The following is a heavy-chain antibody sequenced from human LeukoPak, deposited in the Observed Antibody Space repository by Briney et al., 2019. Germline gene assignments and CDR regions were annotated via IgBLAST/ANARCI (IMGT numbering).Heavy chain of an antibody. J-gene: IGHJ6*03. CDR3: ARGYSNGPVGYYYYYMDV. CDR1: GGTFSSYA. CDR2: IIPIFGTA. D-gene: IGHD5-18*01. Sequence: SVKVSCKASGGTFSSYAISWVRQAPGQGLEWMGGIIPIFGTANYAQKFQGRVTITTDESTSTAYMELSSLRSEDTAVYYCARGYSNGPVGYYYYYMDVWGKGTTVTVSS. V-gene: IGHV1-69*05.